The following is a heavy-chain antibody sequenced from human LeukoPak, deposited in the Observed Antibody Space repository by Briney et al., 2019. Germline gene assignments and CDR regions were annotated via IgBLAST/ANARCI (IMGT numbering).Heavy chain of an antibody. CDR1: GFTFSSYS. Sequence: GGSLRLSCAASGFTFSSYSMNWVRQAPGKGLEWVSSISSSSSYIYYADSVKGRFTISRDNAKNSLYLQMNSLRAEDTAVYYCASDIGLPSHFDYWGQGTLVTASS. CDR2: ISSSSSYI. D-gene: IGHD5-12*01. CDR3: ASDIGLPSHFDY. V-gene: IGHV3-21*01. J-gene: IGHJ4*02.